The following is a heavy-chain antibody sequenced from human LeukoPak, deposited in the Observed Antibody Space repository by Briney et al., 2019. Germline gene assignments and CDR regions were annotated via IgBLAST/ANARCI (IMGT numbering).Heavy chain of an antibody. CDR1: GFTVSSNF. CDR3: ARGRSSGWYYFDH. V-gene: IGHV3-66*01. J-gene: IGHJ4*02. D-gene: IGHD6-19*01. Sequence: GGSLRLSCAAPGFTVSSNFMSWVRQAPGKGLEWVSIIYSGGATYYTDSVKGRFIISRDNAKNTLYLQMNSLRVEDTAVYYCARGRSSGWYYFDHWGQGTLVTVSS. CDR2: IYSGGAT.